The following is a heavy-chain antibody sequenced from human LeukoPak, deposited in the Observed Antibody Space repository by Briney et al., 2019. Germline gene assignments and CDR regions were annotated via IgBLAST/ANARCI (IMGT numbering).Heavy chain of an antibody. CDR3: ARSDFWSGYYGY. CDR1: GGTFSNYA. J-gene: IGHJ4*02. Sequence: SVTVSCKASGGTFSNYAISWVRQAPGQGLEWMGGIIPIFGTANYAQKLQGRVTMTTGTSTSTAYMELRSLRSDDTAVYYCARSDFWSGYYGYWGQGTLVTVSS. CDR2: IIPIFGTA. D-gene: IGHD3-3*01. V-gene: IGHV1-69*05.